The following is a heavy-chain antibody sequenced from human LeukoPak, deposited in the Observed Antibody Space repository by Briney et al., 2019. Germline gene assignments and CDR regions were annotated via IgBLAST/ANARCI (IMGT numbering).Heavy chain of an antibody. J-gene: IGHJ4*02. CDR1: GYTFTSYG. CDR3: ATWLRWPSSTNY. Sequence: GASVKVSCKASGYTFTSYGISWVRQAPGQGLEWMGWISAYNGNTNYAQKLQGRVTMTGDTSTDTAYMELSSLRSEDTAVYYCATWLRWPSSTNYWGQGTLVTVSS. V-gene: IGHV1-18*01. CDR2: ISAYNGNT. D-gene: IGHD2-21*01.